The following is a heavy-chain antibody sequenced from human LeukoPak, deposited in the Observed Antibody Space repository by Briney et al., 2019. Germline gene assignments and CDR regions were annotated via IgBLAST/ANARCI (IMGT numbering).Heavy chain of an antibody. CDR3: ARDLSWSFDY. Sequence: GGSLRLSCAASGFTFSTFSTNWIRQAPGKGLEWISYRSNDIIRYADSVKGRFIISRDNAKNSLYLQMNSLRAEDTAVYYCARDLSWSFDYWGQGTLVTVSS. CDR2: RSNDII. J-gene: IGHJ4*02. V-gene: IGHV3-48*01. D-gene: IGHD3-10*01. CDR1: GFTFSTFS.